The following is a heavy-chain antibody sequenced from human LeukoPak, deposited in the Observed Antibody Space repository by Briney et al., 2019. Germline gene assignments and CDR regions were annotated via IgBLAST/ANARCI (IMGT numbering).Heavy chain of an antibody. D-gene: IGHD3-10*01. CDR1: GGSISSYY. CDR2: INHSGST. V-gene: IGHV4-34*01. J-gene: IGHJ4*02. CDR3: ARRVVRGVING. Sequence: SETLSLTCTVSGGSISSYYWSWIRQPAGKGLEWIGEINHSGSTNYNPSLKSRVTISVDTSKNQFSLKLSSVTAADTAVYYCARRVVRGVINGWGQGTLVTVSS.